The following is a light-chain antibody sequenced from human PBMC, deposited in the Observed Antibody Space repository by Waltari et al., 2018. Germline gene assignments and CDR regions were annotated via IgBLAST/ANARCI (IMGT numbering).Light chain of an antibody. CDR1: QSIAYSDGNIY. CDR3: MQGTHWPYT. CDR2: KVS. Sequence: DVVMTQSPLSLPVTLGQPASISRKSSQSIAYSDGNIYLNWIQQRPGQSPRRLINKVSTRDSGVPDRFSGSGSGTDFTLKISSVEAEDVGVYYCMQGTHWPYTFGQGTKLEIK. V-gene: IGKV2-30*01. J-gene: IGKJ2*01.